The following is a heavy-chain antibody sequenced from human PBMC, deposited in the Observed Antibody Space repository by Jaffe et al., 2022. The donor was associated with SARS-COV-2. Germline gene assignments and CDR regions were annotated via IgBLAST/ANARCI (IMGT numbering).Heavy chain of an antibody. CDR2: IYYSGST. CDR1: GGSISSSSYY. Sequence: QLQLQESGPGLVKPSETLSLTCTVSGGSISSSSYYWGWIRQPPGKGLEWIGSIYYSGSTYYNPSLKSRVTISVDTSKNQFSLKLSSVTAADTAVYYCARPSATANMDRGEGYYYYYYGMDVWGQGTTVTVSS. D-gene: IGHD3-10*01. CDR3: ARPSATANMDRGEGYYYYYYGMDV. J-gene: IGHJ6*02. V-gene: IGHV4-39*01.